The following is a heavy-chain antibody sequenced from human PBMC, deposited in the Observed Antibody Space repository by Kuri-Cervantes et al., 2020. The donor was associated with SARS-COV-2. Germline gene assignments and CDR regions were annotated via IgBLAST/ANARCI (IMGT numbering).Heavy chain of an antibody. CDR2: IIPIFGAA. CDR1: GGTLSTYG. J-gene: IGHJ3*02. V-gene: IGHV1-69*05. CDR3: ARGVGSSWYVDDAFDI. Sequence: SVKVSCKASGGTLSTYGISWVRQAPGQGLEWMGGIIPIFGAADYAQNFQGRATMTTDTSTSTAYMELRSLRSDDTAVYYCARGVGSSWYVDDAFDIWGQGTMVTVSS. D-gene: IGHD6-13*01.